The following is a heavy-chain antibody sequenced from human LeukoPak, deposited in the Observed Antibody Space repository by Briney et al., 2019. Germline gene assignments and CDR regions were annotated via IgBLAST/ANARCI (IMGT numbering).Heavy chain of an antibody. J-gene: IGHJ6*03. V-gene: IGHV4-34*01. CDR1: GGSFSGYY. D-gene: IGHD3-22*01. Sequence: SETLSLTCAVYGGSFSGYYWSWIRQPPGKGLEWIGEINHSGSTNYNPSLKSRVTISVDTSKNQFSLKLSSVTAADTAVYYCTRGSIAYYYMDVWGTGTTVTISS. CDR2: INHSGST. CDR3: TRGSIAYYYMDV.